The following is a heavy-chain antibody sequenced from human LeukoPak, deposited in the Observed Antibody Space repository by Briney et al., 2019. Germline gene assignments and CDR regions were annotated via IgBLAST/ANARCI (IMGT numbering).Heavy chain of an antibody. V-gene: IGHV4-4*08. CDR2: IYNSGST. CDR1: GGSISGYY. Sequence: PSETLSLTCTVSGGSISGYYWSWIRQPPGKGLEWIGYIYNSGSTNYNPSLKSRVTISLDTSKIQFSLNLNSVTAADTAVYYCAGGDNSGWTDFDYWGQGTLVTVSS. CDR3: AGGDNSGWTDFDY. J-gene: IGHJ4*02. D-gene: IGHD6-19*01.